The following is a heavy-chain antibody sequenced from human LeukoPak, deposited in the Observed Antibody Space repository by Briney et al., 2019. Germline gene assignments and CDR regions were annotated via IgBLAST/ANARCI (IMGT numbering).Heavy chain of an antibody. J-gene: IGHJ4*02. CDR3: ANSLAVAGPFDY. CDR2: ISGSGGST. V-gene: IGHV3-23*01. CDR1: GFTFSNYA. D-gene: IGHD6-19*01. Sequence: GGSLRLPCAASGFTFSNYAMNWVRQAPGKGLEWVSTISGSGGSTYYADSVKGRFTISRDNSKNTLYLQMNSLRAEDTAVYYCANSLAVAGPFDYWGQGTLVTVSS.